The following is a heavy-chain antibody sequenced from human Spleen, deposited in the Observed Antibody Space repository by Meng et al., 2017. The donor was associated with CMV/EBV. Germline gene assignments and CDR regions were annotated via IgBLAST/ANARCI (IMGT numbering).Heavy chain of an antibody. J-gene: IGHJ4*02. CDR1: GFTFSGYV. D-gene: IGHD6-19*01. CDR2: ITPGVRT. V-gene: IGHV3-23*01. Sequence: GESLKISCAASGFTFSGYVMNWVRQAPGKGLEWVSTITPGVRTHYADSVKGRFTISRDISKDILYLQMHSLRAEDTAVYYCAKDHVAVTGVGPLFDSWGQGTLVTVSS. CDR3: AKDHVAVTGVGPLFDS.